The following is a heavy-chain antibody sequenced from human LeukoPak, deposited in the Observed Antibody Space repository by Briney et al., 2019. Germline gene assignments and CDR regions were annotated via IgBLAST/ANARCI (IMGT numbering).Heavy chain of an antibody. Sequence: PSETLSLTCSVSGFSLSGGHFWGWIRQSPGKGLEWIGYIYYSGSTNYNPSLKSRVTISVDTSKNQFSLKLSSVTAADTAVYYCATDASYYYDSSGYPDAFDIWGQGTMVTVSS. V-gene: IGHV4-61*08. CDR1: GFSLSGGHF. CDR2: IYYSGST. J-gene: IGHJ3*02. D-gene: IGHD3-22*01. CDR3: ATDASYYYDSSGYPDAFDI.